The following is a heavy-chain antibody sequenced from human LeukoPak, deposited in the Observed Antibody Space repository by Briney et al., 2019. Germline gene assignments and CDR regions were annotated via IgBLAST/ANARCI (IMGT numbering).Heavy chain of an antibody. Sequence: TGGSLRLSCAASGFTFSSYAMHWVRQAPGKGLEWVAVISYDGSNKYYADSVKGRFTISRDNSKNTLYLQMNSLRAEDTAVYYCARAGDGYNEATGAFDIWGQGTMVTVSS. CDR1: GFTFSSYA. V-gene: IGHV3-30*04. CDR3: ARAGDGYNEATGAFDI. D-gene: IGHD5-24*01. J-gene: IGHJ3*02. CDR2: ISYDGSNK.